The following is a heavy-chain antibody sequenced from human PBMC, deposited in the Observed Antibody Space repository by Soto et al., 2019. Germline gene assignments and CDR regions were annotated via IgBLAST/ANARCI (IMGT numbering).Heavy chain of an antibody. J-gene: IGHJ5*02. D-gene: IGHD3-3*01. CDR1: GGTFGNSA. CDR3: ARDGDPQSAFWSGPLGGGRFDP. Sequence: QVQLVQSGAEVKKPGSSVNVSCKTSGGTFGNSAVTWVRQAPGQGLEWLGGIVPMFGTANYAQKFQGRVTIPADQSTITAYMELSSLNTDATAVYYCARDGDPQSAFWSGPLGGGRFDPWGQGALVTVSS. CDR2: IVPMFGTA. V-gene: IGHV1-69*12.